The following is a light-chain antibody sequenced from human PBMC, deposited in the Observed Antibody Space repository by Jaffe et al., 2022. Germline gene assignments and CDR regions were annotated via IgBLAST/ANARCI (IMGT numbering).Light chain of an antibody. CDR1: SLDVGSYEY. Sequence: QSALTQPASVSGSPGQSITISCTGTSLDVGSYEYVSWYQHHPGKAPKLMIYEVNNRPSGVSNRFSGSKSGNTASLTISGLQAEDEADYYCSSYTSSSTWVFGGGTKLTVL. CDR2: EVN. V-gene: IGLV2-14*01. J-gene: IGLJ3*02. CDR3: SSYTSSSTWV.